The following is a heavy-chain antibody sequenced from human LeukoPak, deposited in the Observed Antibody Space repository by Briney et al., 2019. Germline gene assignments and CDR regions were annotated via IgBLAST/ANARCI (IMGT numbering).Heavy chain of an antibody. CDR2: ISAYNGNT. J-gene: IGHJ4*02. V-gene: IGHV1-18*01. CDR3: ARPIRDILTGYYVGYFDY. Sequence: ASVKVSCKASGFTFTSYGISWVRQAPGQGLEWMGRISAYNGNTNYAQKLQGRVTMTTDTSTSTAYMELRSLRSDDTAVYYCARPIRDILTGYYVGYFDYWGQGTLVTVSS. CDR1: GFTFTSYG. D-gene: IGHD3-9*01.